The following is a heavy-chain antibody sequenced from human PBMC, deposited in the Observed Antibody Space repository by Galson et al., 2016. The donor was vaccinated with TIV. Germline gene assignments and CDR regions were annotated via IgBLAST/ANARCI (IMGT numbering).Heavy chain of an antibody. D-gene: IGHD3-10*01. Sequence: SVKVSCKASGYTFTSYAIHWVRQAPGQRLEWMGWLNAGNGDLKYSQKFQDRVTITRDTSASTAYMDLSSLISEDTAVYYCAREGHSSGSGSFSPIYYYGMDVWGHGTAVTVSS. CDR3: AREGHSSGSGSFSPIYYYGMDV. CDR2: LNAGNGDL. CDR1: GYTFTSYA. J-gene: IGHJ6*02. V-gene: IGHV1-3*01.